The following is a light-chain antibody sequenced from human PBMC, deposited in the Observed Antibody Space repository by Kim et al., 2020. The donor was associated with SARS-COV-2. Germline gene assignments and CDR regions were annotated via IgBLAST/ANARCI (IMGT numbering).Light chain of an antibody. J-gene: IGKJ2*03. V-gene: IGKV1-39*01. CDR1: QSVDGF. CDR3: LQSHTFPYS. CDR2: GAI. Sequence: DIHMTQSPSSLSASIGDRVTITCRASQSVDGFLNWYHQQPGKAPKLLLYGAITLQSGVPSRFSGSGSGTDFTLTITSLQPEDVGFYYCLQSHTFPYSFGQGTKLEI.